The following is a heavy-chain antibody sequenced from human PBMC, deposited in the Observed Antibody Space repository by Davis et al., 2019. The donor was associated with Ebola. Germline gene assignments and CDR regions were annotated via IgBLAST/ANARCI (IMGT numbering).Heavy chain of an antibody. CDR3: ARGLSRARDIVAYYFDN. D-gene: IGHD5-12*01. V-gene: IGHV4-59*12. CDR1: GGSFSSYY. J-gene: IGHJ4*02. CDR2: IYYSGST. Sequence: PSETLSLTCAVYGGSFSSYYWSWIRQPPGKGLEWIGYIYYSGSTNYNPSLKSRVTISVDTSKNQFSLKLSSVTAADTAVYYCARGLSRARDIVAYYFDNWGQGTLVTVSS.